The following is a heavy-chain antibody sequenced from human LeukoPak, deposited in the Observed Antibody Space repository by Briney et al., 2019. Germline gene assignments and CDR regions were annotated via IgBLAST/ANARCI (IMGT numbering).Heavy chain of an antibody. CDR1: GFSFSSYW. CDR3: ARLGGSTTVTWGDYYYYMDV. D-gene: IGHD4-11*01. Sequence: PGGSLRLSCAASGFSFSSYWMTWVRQAPGKGLEWVATIKQDGSEKYFVDSVKGRFTISRDNAKKSLYLQMNSLRAEDTAVYYCARLGGSTTVTWGDYYYYMDVWGTGTTVTVSS. J-gene: IGHJ6*03. CDR2: IKQDGSEK. V-gene: IGHV3-7*01.